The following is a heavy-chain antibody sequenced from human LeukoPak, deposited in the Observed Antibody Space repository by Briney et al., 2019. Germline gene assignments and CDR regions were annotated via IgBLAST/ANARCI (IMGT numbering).Heavy chain of an antibody. Sequence: PGGSLRLSCTASGFTFGDYAMGWVRQAPGKGLEWVGFIRSKAYGGTTEYAASVKGRFTISRDDSKSIAYLQMNSLKTEDTAVYYCTRTIIRYFDWLSGPAAFDIWGQGTMVTVSS. D-gene: IGHD3-9*01. V-gene: IGHV3-49*04. CDR2: IRSKAYGGTT. CDR3: TRTIIRYFDWLSGPAAFDI. J-gene: IGHJ3*02. CDR1: GFTFGDYA.